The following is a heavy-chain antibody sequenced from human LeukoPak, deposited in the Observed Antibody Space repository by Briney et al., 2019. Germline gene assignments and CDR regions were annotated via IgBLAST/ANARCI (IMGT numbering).Heavy chain of an antibody. CDR3: ARDSSTHDAFDI. CDR2: ISSNGGST. V-gene: IGHV3-64*01. Sequence: PGGSLRLSCAASGFTFSSYAMHWVRQAPGKGLEYVSAISSNGGSTYYANSVKGRFTISRDNSKNTLYLQMNSLRAEDTAVYYCARDSSTHDAFDIWGQGTMVTVSS. CDR1: GFTFSSYA. D-gene: IGHD2-2*01. J-gene: IGHJ3*02.